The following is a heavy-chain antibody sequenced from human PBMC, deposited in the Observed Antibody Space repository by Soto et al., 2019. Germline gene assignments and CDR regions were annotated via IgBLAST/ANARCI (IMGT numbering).Heavy chain of an antibody. J-gene: IGHJ6*02. V-gene: IGHV4-59*11. Sequence: SGTLSLTCTVSCGSISRHYWSWVRQAPGKGLEWIGHIYYRGSTNYNPSLRSRSTISVDASKSQFSLKLNSVTTADTAVYYCARDGREASGMDVWGQGTKVTVSS. CDR3: ARDGREASGMDV. CDR1: CGSISRHY. D-gene: IGHD1-26*01. CDR2: IYYRGST.